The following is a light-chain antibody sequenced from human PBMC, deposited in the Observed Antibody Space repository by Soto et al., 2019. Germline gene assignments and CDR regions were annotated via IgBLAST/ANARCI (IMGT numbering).Light chain of an antibody. CDR3: LQYNVYPLS. V-gene: IGKV1-5*03. CDR1: QNINMW. CDR2: KAS. Sequence: DIQMTQSPSSLSASVGDRVTITCRASQNINMWLAWYQQRPGKAPKLLIHKASNLEVGVPSRFSGSASGTEFTLTISSLQPDDFAVYFCLQYNVYPLSFGGGTKVVIK. J-gene: IGKJ4*01.